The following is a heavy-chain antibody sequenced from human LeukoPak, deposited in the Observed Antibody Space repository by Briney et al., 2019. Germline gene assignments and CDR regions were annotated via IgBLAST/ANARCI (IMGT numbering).Heavy chain of an antibody. CDR3: ARVTGYMIEDYFDY. CDR2: IYHSGST. Sequence: PSETLSLTCIVSGYSISSVYYWGWIRQPPGKGLEWIGSIYHSGSTYYNPSLKSRVTISVDTSKNQFSLKLSSVTAADTAVYYCARVTGYMIEDYFDYWGQGTLVTVSS. V-gene: IGHV4-38-2*02. J-gene: IGHJ4*02. D-gene: IGHD3-22*01. CDR1: GYSISSVYY.